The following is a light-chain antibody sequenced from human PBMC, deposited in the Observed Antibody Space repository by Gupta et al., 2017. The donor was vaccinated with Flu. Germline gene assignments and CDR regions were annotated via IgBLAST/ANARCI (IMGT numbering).Light chain of an antibody. J-gene: IGLJ1*01. Sequence: SFVLTQPPSVSVAPGQTARITCERNNSGSNNVHWYQQKPGQAPVVVVYDNNDRPSGIPERFSGSNYGNTATLTISRVEAGDEADYYCQVGDSSSDFYGVGTGTKVTVL. CDR3: QVGDSSSDFYG. CDR1: NSGSNN. CDR2: DNN. V-gene: IGLV3-21*02.